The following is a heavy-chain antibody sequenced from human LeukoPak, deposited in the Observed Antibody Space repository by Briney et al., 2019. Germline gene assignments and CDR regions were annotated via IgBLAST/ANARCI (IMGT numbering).Heavy chain of an antibody. J-gene: IGHJ4*02. Sequence: PGGSLRLSCAASGFTFSSYWMHWVRQAPGKGLVWISRINSDGSSTSYADSVKGRFTISRDNSKNTLYLQMNSLRAEDTAVYYCARDLTFRSSGYYAAYWGQGTLVTVSS. CDR3: ARDLTFRSSGYYAAY. CDR1: GFTFSSYW. V-gene: IGHV3-74*01. D-gene: IGHD3-22*01. CDR2: INSDGSST.